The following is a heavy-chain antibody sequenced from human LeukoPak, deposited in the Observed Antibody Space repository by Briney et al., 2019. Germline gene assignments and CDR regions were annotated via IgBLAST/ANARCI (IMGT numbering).Heavy chain of an antibody. J-gene: IGHJ6*02. Sequence: GGSLRLSCAASGFTFSSYGLHWVRQAPGKGLEWVSFISYDGTNKYYADSVKGRFTISRDNSRNKLYLQMNSLRGDDTGMYFCAKDSSTSNPYYGLDVWGQGTTVTVSS. V-gene: IGHV3-30*18. CDR1: GFTFSSYG. D-gene: IGHD6-13*01. CDR2: ISYDGTNK. CDR3: AKDSSTSNPYYGLDV.